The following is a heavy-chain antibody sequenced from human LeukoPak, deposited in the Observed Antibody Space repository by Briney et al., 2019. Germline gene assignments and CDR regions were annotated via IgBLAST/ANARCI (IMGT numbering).Heavy chain of an antibody. V-gene: IGHV3-23*01. J-gene: IGHJ4*02. D-gene: IGHD3-22*01. CDR3: AKPYDSSGYYLTDH. CDR2: ISGSGGST. CDR1: GFTFSSYA. Sequence: HPGGSLRLSCAASGFTFSSYAMSWVRQAPGKGLEWVSAISGSGGSTYYADSVKGRFTISRDNSKNTLYLQMNSLRAEDTAVYYCAKPYDSSGYYLTDHWGQGTLVTVSS.